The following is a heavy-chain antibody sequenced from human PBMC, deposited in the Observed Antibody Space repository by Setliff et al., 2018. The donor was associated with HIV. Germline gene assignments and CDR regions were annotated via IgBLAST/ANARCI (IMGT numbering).Heavy chain of an antibody. D-gene: IGHD1-26*01. CDR2: IRGNGVDR. CDR3: ARDDGRSLFLDY. J-gene: IGHJ4*02. CDR1: GFMFSNYA. Sequence: RLSCAVSGFMFSNYAMNWVRQGPGRELEWVSAIRGNGVDRFYTDSVRGRFTISRDNSKNTLYLQMSSLRADDTAIHYCARDDGRSLFLDYWGQGTLVTVSS. V-gene: IGHV3-23*01.